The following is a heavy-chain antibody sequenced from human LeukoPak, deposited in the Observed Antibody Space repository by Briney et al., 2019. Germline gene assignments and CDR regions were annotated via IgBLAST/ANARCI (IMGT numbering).Heavy chain of an antibody. CDR2: INPNSGGT. CDR1: GYTFTGYY. D-gene: IGHD3-22*01. V-gene: IGHV1-2*02. Sequence: GASVKVSCKASGYTFTGYYMHCVRQAPGQGLEWMGWINPNSGGTNYAQKFQGRVTMTRDTSISTAYMELSRLRPDDTAVYYCARDYYDSSGNNWFDPWGQGTLVTVYS. CDR3: ARDYYDSSGNNWFDP. J-gene: IGHJ5*02.